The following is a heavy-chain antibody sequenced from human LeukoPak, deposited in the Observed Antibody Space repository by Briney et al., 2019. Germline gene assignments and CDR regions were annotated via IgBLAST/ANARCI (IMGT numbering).Heavy chain of an antibody. Sequence: SETLSLTCAVYGGSFSGYYWSWIRQPPGKGLEWIGEINHSGSTNYNPSPKSRVTISVDTSKNQFSLKPSSVTAADTAVYYCARFIPVVPKNWFDPWGQGTLVTVSS. D-gene: IGHD6-6*01. CDR3: ARFIPVVPKNWFDP. CDR2: INHSGST. V-gene: IGHV4-34*01. CDR1: GGSFSGYY. J-gene: IGHJ5*02.